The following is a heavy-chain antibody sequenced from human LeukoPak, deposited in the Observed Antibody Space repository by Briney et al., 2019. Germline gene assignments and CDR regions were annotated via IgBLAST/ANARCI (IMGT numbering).Heavy chain of an antibody. V-gene: IGHV1-46*03. J-gene: IGHJ4*02. D-gene: IGHD1-14*01. CDR2: INPSGGST. Sequence: ASVKVSCKASGYTFISYYMHWVRQAPGQGLEWMGIINPSGGSTEYAQKFQGRVTMTRDTSTSTVYMELSSLRSEDTAVYYCARDPGRKEFDYWGQGTLVTVSS. CDR3: ARDPGRKEFDY. CDR1: GYTFISYY.